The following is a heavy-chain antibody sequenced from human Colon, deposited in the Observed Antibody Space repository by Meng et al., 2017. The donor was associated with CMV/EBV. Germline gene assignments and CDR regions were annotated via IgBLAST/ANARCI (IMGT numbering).Heavy chain of an antibody. Sequence: GESLKIFCAASGFTFNRNSMSWVRQAPGKGLEWVSGINGVGDTAYYADSVKGRFTISRDNSKNTLYLRMIDLRAEDTAMYYCAKDRAYCGSFSCSPNYFDGWGQGNLVTVSS. V-gene: IGHV3-23*01. J-gene: IGHJ4*02. CDR2: INGVGDTA. CDR3: AKDRAYCGSFSCSPNYFDG. CDR1: GFTFNRNS. D-gene: IGHD2-21*01.